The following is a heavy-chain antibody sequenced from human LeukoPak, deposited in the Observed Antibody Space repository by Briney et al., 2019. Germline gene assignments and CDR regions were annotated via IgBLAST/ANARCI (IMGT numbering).Heavy chain of an antibody. V-gene: IGHV3-74*01. CDR3: ARGGFTYTGSYAS. Sequence: PGGSLRLSCAASGFTFRSYWMYCVRQAPGKGLVWVSRINSDGSSTNYADSVKGRFTISRDNAKNTLYLQMNSLRAEDTAVYYCARGGFTYTGSYASWGQGTLVPVSS. CDR1: GFTFRSYW. D-gene: IGHD1-26*01. J-gene: IGHJ5*02. CDR2: INSDGSST.